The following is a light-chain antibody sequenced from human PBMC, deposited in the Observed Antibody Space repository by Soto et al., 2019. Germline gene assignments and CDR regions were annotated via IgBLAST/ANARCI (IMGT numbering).Light chain of an antibody. CDR1: SSDVGGYNY. CDR3: SSYTSSSTPYV. CDR2: EVS. Sequence: QSVLNQPASVSGSPGQSITISCTGTSSDVGGYNYVSWYQQHPGKAPKVMIYEVSNRPSGVPNRFSGSKSGNTASLTISGLQAGDEADYYCSSYTSSSTPYVFGTGTKVTVL. V-gene: IGLV2-14*03. J-gene: IGLJ1*01.